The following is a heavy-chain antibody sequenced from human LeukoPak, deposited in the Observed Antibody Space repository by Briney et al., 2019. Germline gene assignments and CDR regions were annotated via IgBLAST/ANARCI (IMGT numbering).Heavy chain of an antibody. J-gene: IGHJ4*02. D-gene: IGHD5-18*01. CDR2: IHHSGST. Sequence: PSETLSLTCAVSSYSISSGYYWGWIRQPPGKGLEWIGNIHHSGSTYYGPSLESRVTISLDTSKNQFSLRLSSVTAADTAVYYCARDQSYGRLYFDYWGQGILVTVSS. CDR3: ARDQSYGRLYFDY. V-gene: IGHV4-38-2*02. CDR1: SYSISSGYY.